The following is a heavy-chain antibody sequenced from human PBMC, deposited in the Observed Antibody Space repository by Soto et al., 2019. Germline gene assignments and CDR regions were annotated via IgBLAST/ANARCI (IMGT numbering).Heavy chain of an antibody. CDR3: ARLPYLGYCNNGRCDRDY. D-gene: IGHD2-8*01. CDR2: INHSGSA. J-gene: IGHJ4*02. CDR1: SGSFSGYI. Sequence: SKTLSLTCDVYSGSFSGYIWTWIRQTPGKGLQWIGQINHSGSANYNPSLKSRVTISVHTSKNQFSLKLNSVTAADTAVYYCARLPYLGYCNNGRCDRDYWGQGTLVTVSS. V-gene: IGHV4-34*01.